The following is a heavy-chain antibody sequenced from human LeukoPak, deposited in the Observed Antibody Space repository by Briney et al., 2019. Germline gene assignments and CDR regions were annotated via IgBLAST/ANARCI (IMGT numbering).Heavy chain of an antibody. V-gene: IGHV1-18*01. Sequence: ASVTVSRKAAAYTFTSYGISWLWQAPGQGLGLVGWISAYNGNTNYAQKLQGRVTMTTDTSTSTAYMELRSLRSDDTAVYYCARAVEGYYGSGSYPPFDPWGQGTLVTVSS. D-gene: IGHD3-10*01. CDR1: AYTFTSYG. J-gene: IGHJ5*02. CDR2: ISAYNGNT. CDR3: ARAVEGYYGSGSYPPFDP.